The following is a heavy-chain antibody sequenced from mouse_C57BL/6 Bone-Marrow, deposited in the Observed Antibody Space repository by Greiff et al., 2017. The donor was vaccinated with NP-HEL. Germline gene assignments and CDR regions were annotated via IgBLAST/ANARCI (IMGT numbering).Heavy chain of an antibody. V-gene: IGHV1-52*01. Sequence: VQLQQPGAELVRPGSSVKLSCKASGYTFTSYWMHWVKQRPIQGLEWIGNIDPSDSETHYNQKFKDKATLTVDKSSRQADMQHRSLTSDDSAVYYCARGYYGSDVWGTGTTVTVSS. J-gene: IGHJ1*03. CDR2: IDPSDSET. CDR3: ARGYYGSDV. D-gene: IGHD1-1*01. CDR1: GYTFTSYW.